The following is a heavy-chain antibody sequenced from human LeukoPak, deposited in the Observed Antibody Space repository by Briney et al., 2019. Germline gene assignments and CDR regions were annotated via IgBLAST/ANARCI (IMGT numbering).Heavy chain of an antibody. CDR2: IYYSGST. V-gene: IGHV4-39*07. Sequence: SETLSLTCTVSGGSISSSSYYWGWIRQPPGKGLEWIGSIYYSGSTYYNPSLKSRVTISVDTSKNQFSLKLGSVTAADTAVYYCAREGGYYDSSGSPGVVWGQGTLVTVSS. D-gene: IGHD3-22*01. J-gene: IGHJ4*02. CDR1: GGSISSSSYY. CDR3: AREGGYYDSSGSPGVV.